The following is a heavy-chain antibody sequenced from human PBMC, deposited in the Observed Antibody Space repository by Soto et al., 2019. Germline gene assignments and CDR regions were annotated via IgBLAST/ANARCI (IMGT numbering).Heavy chain of an antibody. J-gene: IGHJ5*02. CDR3: VRETGGWFGP. CDR2: IHYSGST. CDR1: GGSISSGDRY. V-gene: IGHV4-30-4*01. D-gene: IGHD1-1*01. Sequence: SETLSLTCTVSGGSISSGDRYWSWIRQPPGKGLEWIGYIHYSGSTNYNPSLKSRVTISVDTSKSQFSLTLSSVTAADTAVYYCVRETGGWFGPWGQGTLVTVSS.